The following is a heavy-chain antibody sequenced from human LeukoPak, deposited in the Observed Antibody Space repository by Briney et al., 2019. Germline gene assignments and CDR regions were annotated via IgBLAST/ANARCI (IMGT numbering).Heavy chain of an antibody. Sequence: NPGGSLRLSCAASGFTFSSYSMNWVRQAPGKGLEWVSSISSSSSYIYYADSVKGRFTISRDNAKNSLYLQMNSLRAEDTAVYYCARDRRKYYYDSSGSGGAAFGDWGQGTLVTVSP. CDR2: ISSSSSYI. J-gene: IGHJ4*02. CDR1: GFTFSSYS. V-gene: IGHV3-21*01. D-gene: IGHD3-22*01. CDR3: ARDRRKYYYDSSGSGGAAFGD.